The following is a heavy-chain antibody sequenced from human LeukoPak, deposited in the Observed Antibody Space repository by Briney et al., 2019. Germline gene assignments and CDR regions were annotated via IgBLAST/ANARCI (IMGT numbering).Heavy chain of an antibody. V-gene: IGHV3-49*04. CDR1: GLIFGDYD. J-gene: IGHJ4*02. CDR2: IRSTAYGSTT. D-gene: IGHD2-21*01. Sequence: GGSLRLSCTTSGLIFGDYDMTWVRQAPGKGLEWGGFIRSTAYGSTTQYAACVKDRFIVSRDDSRSIAYLQVNRLKTEDTAVYYCTRGRAFLDYWGQGTQVTVSS. CDR3: TRGRAFLDY.